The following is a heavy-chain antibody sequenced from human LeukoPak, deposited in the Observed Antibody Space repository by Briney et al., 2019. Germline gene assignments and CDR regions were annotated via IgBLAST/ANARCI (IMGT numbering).Heavy chain of an antibody. V-gene: IGHV4-39*01. CDR3: ARRQQLKAFDI. CDR1: GGSISSSSYY. CDR2: IYYSGST. Sequence: TSETLSLTCTVSGGSISSSSYYWGWIRQPPGKGLEWIGSIYYSGSTYYNPSLKSRVTISVDTSKNQFSLKLSSVTAADTAVYYCARRQQLKAFDIWGQGTMVTVSS. J-gene: IGHJ3*02. D-gene: IGHD6-13*01.